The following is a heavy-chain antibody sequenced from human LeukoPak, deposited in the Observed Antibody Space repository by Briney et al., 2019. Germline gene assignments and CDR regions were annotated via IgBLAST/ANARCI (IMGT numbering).Heavy chain of an antibody. J-gene: IGHJ3*02. V-gene: IGHV4-39*02. D-gene: IGHD3-22*01. Sequence: SETLSLACVVSGDSISSTTYFWGWIRQPPGKGLEYIGTMHYSGGSDYNPSLKSRVTISVDTSKNHFSLKLTSVTAADTAVYYCARGGTMIRGAFDIWGQGTMVTVSS. CDR2: MHYSGGS. CDR3: ARGGTMIRGAFDI. CDR1: GDSISSTTYF.